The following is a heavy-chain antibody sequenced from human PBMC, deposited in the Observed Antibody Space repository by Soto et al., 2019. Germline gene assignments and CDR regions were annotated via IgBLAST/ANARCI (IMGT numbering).Heavy chain of an antibody. Sequence: PSETLSLTCTVSGGSVNSTKYYWGWIRQPPGKGLEWIGSIYNSSTTYSTPSLKSLFTLSTDTSRNQFSLNLRSLTAADTAMYYSWRLVIAATWHPYFDYWGQGALVTVSS. CDR2: IYNSSTT. CDR1: GGSVNSTKYY. D-gene: IGHD2-15*01. V-gene: IGHV4-39*01. J-gene: IGHJ4*02. CDR3: WRLVIAATWHPYFDY.